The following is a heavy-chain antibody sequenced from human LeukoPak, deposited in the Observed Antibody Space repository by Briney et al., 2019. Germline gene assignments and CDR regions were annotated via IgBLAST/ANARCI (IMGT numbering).Heavy chain of an antibody. Sequence: GRSLRLSCAASGFTFSSYGMHWVRQAPGKGLEWAAVISYDGSNKYYADSVKGRFTISRDNSKNTLYLQMNSLRAEDTAVYYCAKDLTPYCSGGSCATLDYWGQGTLVTVSS. CDR2: ISYDGSNK. CDR3: AKDLTPYCSGGSCATLDY. V-gene: IGHV3-30*18. CDR1: GFTFSSYG. J-gene: IGHJ4*02. D-gene: IGHD2-15*01.